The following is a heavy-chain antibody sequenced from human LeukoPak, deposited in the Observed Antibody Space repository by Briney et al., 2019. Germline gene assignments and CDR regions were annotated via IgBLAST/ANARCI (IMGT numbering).Heavy chain of an antibody. CDR2: IHASGPT. CDR3: ARHDAGIAARPFDN. J-gene: IGHJ4*02. Sequence: SETLSLTCTVSGGSISTYYWSWIRRPPGKGLEWISYIHASGPTNYNPSLRSRITISVDTSKNQFSLKLSSVTAADTAVYYCARHDAGIAARPFDNWGQGTLVTVSS. V-gene: IGHV4-4*09. D-gene: IGHD6-6*01. CDR1: GGSISTYY.